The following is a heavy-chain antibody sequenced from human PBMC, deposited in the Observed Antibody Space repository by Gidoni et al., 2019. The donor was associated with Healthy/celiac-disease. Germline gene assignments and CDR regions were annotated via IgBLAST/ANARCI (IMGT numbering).Heavy chain of an antibody. D-gene: IGHD3-3*01. CDR1: GYSISSGYY. CDR2: IYHSVST. Sequence: QVQLQESGPGLVKPSETLSLTCAVSGYSISSGYYWGWIRQPPGEGLEWIGSIYHSVSTYYNPSLKSRVTISVDTSKNQFSLKLSSVTAADTAVYYCARVIQVYDFWSGYYHPGAFDIWGQGTMVTVSS. J-gene: IGHJ3*02. V-gene: IGHV4-38-2*01. CDR3: ARVIQVYDFWSGYYHPGAFDI.